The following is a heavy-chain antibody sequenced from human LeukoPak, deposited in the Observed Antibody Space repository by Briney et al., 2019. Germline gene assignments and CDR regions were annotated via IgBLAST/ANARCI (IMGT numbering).Heavy chain of an antibody. V-gene: IGHV1-69*13. CDR2: MIPIFGRA. CDR1: GGTFNSYA. J-gene: IGHJ4*02. Sequence: SVKVSCKASGGTFNSYAISWVRQAPGQGLEWMGGMIPIFGRANDAQKFQGSDTITADESTSTASMEPTSLRSEDTAVYYCARASGVPAATPDTSPFDYWDQGTLVIVS. D-gene: IGHD2-2*01. CDR3: ARASGVPAATPDTSPFDY.